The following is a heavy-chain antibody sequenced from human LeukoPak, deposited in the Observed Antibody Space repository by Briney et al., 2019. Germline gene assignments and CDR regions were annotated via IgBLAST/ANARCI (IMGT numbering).Heavy chain of an antibody. CDR3: ARVEDRVVDH. D-gene: IGHD3-22*01. Sequence: GRSLRLSCAASGFTFSSYAMHWVRQAPGKGLEWVAVISYDGSNKYYADSVKGRFTISRDNSKNTLYLQMNSLRAEDTAVYYCARVEDRVVDHWGQGTLVTVSS. J-gene: IGHJ4*02. CDR1: GFTFSSYA. V-gene: IGHV3-30*04. CDR2: ISYDGSNK.